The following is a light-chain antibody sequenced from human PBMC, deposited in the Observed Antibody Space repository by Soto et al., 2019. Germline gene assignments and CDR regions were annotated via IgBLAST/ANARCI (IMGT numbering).Light chain of an antibody. CDR2: SNN. J-gene: IGLJ1*01. CDR3: AAWDDSLDGYV. Sequence: QSVLTQPPSASGTPGQRVTISCSGSSSNIGSNTVNWYQQLPGTASKLLIYSNNQRPSGVPDRFSGSKSGTSAYLAIRGLKSEDEADYYCAAWDDSLDGYVFGSGTNLTVL. CDR1: SSNIGSNT. V-gene: IGLV1-44*01.